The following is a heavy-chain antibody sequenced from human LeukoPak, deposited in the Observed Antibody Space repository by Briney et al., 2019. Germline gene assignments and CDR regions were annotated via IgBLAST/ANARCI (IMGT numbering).Heavy chain of an antibody. D-gene: IGHD3-22*01. V-gene: IGHV3-23*01. CDR3: AKVRKGITMIVVVPYFDY. Sequence: GGSLRLSCAASGFTFSSHAMSWVRQAPGKGLEWVSAISGSGGSTYYADSVEGRFTISRDNSKTTLYLQMNSLRAEDTAVYYCAKVRKGITMIVVVPYFDYWGQGTLVTVSS. CDR2: ISGSGGST. J-gene: IGHJ4*02. CDR1: GFTFSSHA.